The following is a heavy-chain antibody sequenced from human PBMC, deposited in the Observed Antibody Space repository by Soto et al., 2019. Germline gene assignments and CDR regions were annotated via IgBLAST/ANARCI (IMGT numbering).Heavy chain of an antibody. D-gene: IGHD4-4*01. V-gene: IGHV1-69*12. CDR3: ARSLHLPRGGMDV. J-gene: IGHJ6*02. CDR1: GGTFXXYX. Sequence: QVQLVQSGAEVKKPGXXXKXSXXAXGGTFXXYXXXWXRQAPGQGLEWMGGIIPIFGTANYAQKFQGRVTITADESTSTAYMELSSLRSEDTAVYYXARSLHLPRGGMDVWGQGTTVTVSS. CDR2: IIPIFGTA.